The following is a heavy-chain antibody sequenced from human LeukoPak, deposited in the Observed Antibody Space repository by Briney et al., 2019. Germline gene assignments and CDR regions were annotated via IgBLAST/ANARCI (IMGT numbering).Heavy chain of an antibody. V-gene: IGHV3-53*01. J-gene: IGHJ6*02. CDR2: IYSGGST. CDR3: ARDRQLELRGLYYYYGMDV. Sequence: GGSLRLSCAASGFTVSSNYMSWVRQAPGKGLEWVSVIYSGGSTYYPDSVKGRFTISRDNSKNTLYLQMNSLRAEDTAVYYCARDRQLELRGLYYYYGMDVWGQGTTVTVSS. CDR1: GFTVSSNY. D-gene: IGHD1-7*01.